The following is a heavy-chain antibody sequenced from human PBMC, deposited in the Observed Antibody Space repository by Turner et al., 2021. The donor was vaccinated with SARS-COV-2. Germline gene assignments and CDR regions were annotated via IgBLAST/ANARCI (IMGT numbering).Heavy chain of an antibody. D-gene: IGHD3-22*01. CDR2: ISGSCGST. CDR3: AKNEMAMIVVVITLFDY. CDR1: GFPFSSYA. J-gene: IGHJ4*02. V-gene: IGHV3-23*01. Sequence: EVQLLESGGGLVQPGGSLRLSCAASGFPFSSYAMSCVRQAPGKGLELVSVISGSCGSTYYADSVKGRFTISRDNSKNTLYLQMNSLRAEDTAVYYCAKNEMAMIVVVITLFDYWGQGTLVTVSS.